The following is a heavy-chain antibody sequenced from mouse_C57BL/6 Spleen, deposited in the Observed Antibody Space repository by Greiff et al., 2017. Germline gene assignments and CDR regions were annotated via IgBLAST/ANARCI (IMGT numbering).Heavy chain of an antibody. CDR3: AREDYYGSPSWFAY. Sequence: EVMLVESGGGLVKPGGSLKLSCAASGFTFSSYAMSWVRQTPEKRLEWVATISDGGSYTYYPDNVKGRFTISRDNAKNNLYLQMSHLKSEDTAMYYCAREDYYGSPSWFAYWGQGTLVTVSA. V-gene: IGHV5-4*01. D-gene: IGHD1-1*01. CDR2: ISDGGSYT. J-gene: IGHJ3*01. CDR1: GFTFSSYA.